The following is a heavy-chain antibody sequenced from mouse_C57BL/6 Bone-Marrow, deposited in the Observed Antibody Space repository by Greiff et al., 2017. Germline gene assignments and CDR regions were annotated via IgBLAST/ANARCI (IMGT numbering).Heavy chain of an antibody. V-gene: IGHV1-85*01. CDR2: IYPADGST. CDR3: ARWGGNYAGTVDY. J-gene: IGHJ2*01. D-gene: IGHD2-1*01. CDR1: GYTFTSYD. Sequence: QVQLQQPGPELVKPGASVKLSCKASGYTFTSYDINWVKQRPGQGLEWIGLIYPADGSTKYNEKFKGKATLTVDTSSSTAYMELHSLTSEDSAVYFCARWGGNYAGTVDYWGQGTTLTVSS.